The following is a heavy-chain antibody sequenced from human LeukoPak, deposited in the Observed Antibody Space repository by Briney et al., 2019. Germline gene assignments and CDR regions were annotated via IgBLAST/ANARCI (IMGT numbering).Heavy chain of an antibody. D-gene: IGHD6-13*01. CDR2: IIPIFGTA. Sequence: SVKVSCKASGGTFSSYAISWVRQAPGQGLEWMGGIIPIFGTANYAQKFQGRVTITADKSTSTAYMELSSLRSEDTAVYYCARALPGIAAAWSAFDIWGQGTMVTVSS. V-gene: IGHV1-69*06. J-gene: IGHJ3*02. CDR1: GGTFSSYA. CDR3: ARALPGIAAAWSAFDI.